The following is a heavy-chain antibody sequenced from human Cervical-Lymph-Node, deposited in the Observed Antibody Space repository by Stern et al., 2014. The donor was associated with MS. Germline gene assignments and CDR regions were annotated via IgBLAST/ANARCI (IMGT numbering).Heavy chain of an antibody. CDR2: FEPEDGET. CDR3: AVDVAPG. J-gene: IGHJ4*02. V-gene: IGHV1-24*01. CDR1: GYTLSELS. D-gene: IGHD2-15*01. Sequence: QVQLVQSGAEGKKPGASVKVSCKVSGYTLSELSMHWVRQAPGKGLEWMSNFEPEDGETSYAQKFQGRVTLTEDRSRDTAYMELRSLRVEDTAVYYCAVDVAPGWGQGTLVTVSS.